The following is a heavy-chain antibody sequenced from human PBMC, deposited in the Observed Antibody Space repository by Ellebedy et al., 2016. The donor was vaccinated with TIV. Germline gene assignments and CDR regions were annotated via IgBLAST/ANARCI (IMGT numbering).Heavy chain of an antibody. CDR3: ARAPVDTAMGPGGYFDY. D-gene: IGHD5-18*01. Sequence: AASVKVSCKASGYTFTSYAMHWVRQAPGQRLEWMGWINAGNGNTKYSQKFQGRVTITRDTSASTAYMELSRLRSEDTAVYYCARAPVDTAMGPGGYFDYWGQGTLVTVSS. CDR2: INAGNGNT. CDR1: GYTFTSYA. J-gene: IGHJ4*02. V-gene: IGHV1-3*01.